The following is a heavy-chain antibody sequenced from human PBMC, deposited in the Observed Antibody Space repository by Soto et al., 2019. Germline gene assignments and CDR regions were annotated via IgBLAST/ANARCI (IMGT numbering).Heavy chain of an antibody. CDR3: ARDHYSSSYTYYYYYMDV. D-gene: IGHD6-6*01. CDR2: IYSGGST. V-gene: IGHV3-53*04. CDR1: GFTVSSNY. J-gene: IGHJ6*03. Sequence: GGSLRLSCAASGFTVSSNYMSWVRQAPGKGLEWVSVIYSGGSTYYADSVKGRFTISRHNSKNTLYLQMNSLRAEDTAVYYCARDHYSSSYTYYYYYMDVWGKGTTVTVPS.